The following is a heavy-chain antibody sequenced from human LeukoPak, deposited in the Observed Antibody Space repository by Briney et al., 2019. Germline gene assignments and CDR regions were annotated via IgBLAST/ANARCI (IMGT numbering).Heavy chain of an antibody. V-gene: IGHV1-18*01. J-gene: IGHJ3*02. CDR1: GYTFSSYG. D-gene: IGHD2-15*01. Sequence: ASVKVSCKASGYTFSSYGISWVRQAPGQGLEWMGWISTYNGNTNYAQKLQGRVTMTTDTSTSTAYMELRSLRSDDTAVYYCARAGDIVVVVAASGDAFDIWGQATMVTVSS. CDR3: ARAGDIVVVVAASGDAFDI. CDR2: ISTYNGNT.